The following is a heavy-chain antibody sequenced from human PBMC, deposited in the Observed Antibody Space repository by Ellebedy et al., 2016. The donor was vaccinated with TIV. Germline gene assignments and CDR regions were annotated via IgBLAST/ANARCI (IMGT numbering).Heavy chain of an antibody. J-gene: IGHJ4*02. Sequence: GESLKISCAASGFTFSSFGMHWVRQAPGKGLEWVSSISSGITYIYYADSVKGRFTISRDNAKNSLYLQMNSLRAEDTAVYYCARDYCSGGSCYGPFDYWGQGTLVTVSS. CDR1: GFTFSSFG. CDR3: ARDYCSGGSCYGPFDY. V-gene: IGHV3-21*01. D-gene: IGHD2-15*01. CDR2: ISSGITYI.